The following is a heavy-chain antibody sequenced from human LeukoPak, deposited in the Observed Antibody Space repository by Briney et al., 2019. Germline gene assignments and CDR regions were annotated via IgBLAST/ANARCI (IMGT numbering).Heavy chain of an antibody. CDR2: INPNSGNT. V-gene: IGHV1-8*02. D-gene: IGHD3-10*01. J-gene: IGHJ4*02. CDR3: ARGYYGSGSYTIDY. CDR1: GYTFTGYY. Sequence: ASVKVSCKASGYTFTGYYMHWVRQAPGQGLEWMGWINPNSGNTGYAQKFQGRVTMTRNTSISTAYMELSSLRSEDTAVYYCARGYYGSGSYTIDYWGQGTLVTVSS.